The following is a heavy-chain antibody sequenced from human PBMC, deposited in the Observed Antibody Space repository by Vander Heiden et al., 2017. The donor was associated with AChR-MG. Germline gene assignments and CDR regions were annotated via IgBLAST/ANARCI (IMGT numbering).Heavy chain of an antibody. V-gene: IGHV1-8*01. CDR3: ARGAVAGPWGEYYYYGMDV. Sequence: QVQLVQSGAEVKKPGASVKVSCKASGYTFTSYDNNWVRQATGQGLEWMGWMNPNSGNTGYAQNFQGRVTMTRNTSISTAYMELSSLRSEDTAVYYCARGAVAGPWGEYYYYGMDVWGQGTTVTVSS. J-gene: IGHJ6*02. CDR2: MNPNSGNT. D-gene: IGHD6-19*01. CDR1: GYTFTSYD.